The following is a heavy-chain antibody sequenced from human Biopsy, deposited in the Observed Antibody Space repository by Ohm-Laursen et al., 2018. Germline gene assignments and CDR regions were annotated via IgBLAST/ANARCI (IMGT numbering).Heavy chain of an antibody. D-gene: IGHD4-17*01. Sequence: SLRLSCAAPGFTLSDRYMDWVRQAPGKGLEWVGRSRNKANSYVTHYAASVRGRFIISRDGSGNSLYLQMNSLKSEDTAMYYCVRVGDYFAYDVWGQGTKVIVSS. V-gene: IGHV3-72*01. CDR1: GFTLSDRY. J-gene: IGHJ3*01. CDR2: SRNKANSYVT. CDR3: VRVGDYFAYDV.